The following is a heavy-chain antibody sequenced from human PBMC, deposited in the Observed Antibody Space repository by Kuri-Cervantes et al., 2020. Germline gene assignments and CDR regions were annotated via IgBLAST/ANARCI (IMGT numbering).Heavy chain of an antibody. Sequence: SETLSLTCAVSGGSISSSNWWSWVRQPPGKGLEWIGEIYHSGSTNYNPSLKSRVTISVDKSKNQFSLKLSSVTAADTAVYYCARDRGTHSGYDGYYYYGMDVWGQRTTVTVSS. D-gene: IGHD5-12*01. CDR1: GGSISSSNW. V-gene: IGHV4-4*02. J-gene: IGHJ6*02. CDR2: IYHSGST. CDR3: ARDRGTHSGYDGYYYYGMDV.